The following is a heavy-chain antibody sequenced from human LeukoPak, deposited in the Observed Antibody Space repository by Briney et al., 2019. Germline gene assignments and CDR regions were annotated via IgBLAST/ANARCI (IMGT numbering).Heavy chain of an antibody. CDR3: AKDMNTYHYDSSGYYDDY. D-gene: IGHD3-22*01. V-gene: IGHV3-23*01. CDR2: ISGSTRST. CDR1: GFTLSNYA. J-gene: IGHJ4*02. Sequence: GGSLRLSCVASGFTLSNYAMSWVRQAPGKGLEWVSSISGSTRSTYYADSVKGRFTISRDNSKNTLYLQMSSLRAEDTATYYCAKDMNTYHYDSSGYYDDYWGQGTPVTVSS.